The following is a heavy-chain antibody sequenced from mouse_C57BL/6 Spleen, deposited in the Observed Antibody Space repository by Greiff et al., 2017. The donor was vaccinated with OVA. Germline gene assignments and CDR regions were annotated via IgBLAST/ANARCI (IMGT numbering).Heavy chain of an antibody. D-gene: IGHD2-3*01. V-gene: IGHV1-80*01. Sequence: VQLQESGAELVKPGASVKISCKASGYAFSSYWMNWVKQRPGKGLEWIGQIYPGDGDTNYNGKFKGKATLTADKSSSTAYMQLSSLTSEDSAVYFCAREKDGYYTYAMDYWGQGTSVTVSS. CDR1: GYAFSSYW. J-gene: IGHJ4*01. CDR3: AREKDGYYTYAMDY. CDR2: IYPGDGDT.